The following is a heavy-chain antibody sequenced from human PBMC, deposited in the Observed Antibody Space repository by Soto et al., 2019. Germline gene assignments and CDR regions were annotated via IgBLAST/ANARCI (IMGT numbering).Heavy chain of an antibody. CDR1: GFTFSSYS. Sequence: EVQLVESGGGLVKPGGSLRLSCAASGFTFSSYSMNWVRQAPGKGLEWVSSISSSSSYIYYADSVKGRFTISRDNAKNSLYRQMNSLRAEDTAVYYCARDHWEETVTTADYWGQGTLVTVSS. V-gene: IGHV3-21*01. CDR2: ISSSSSYI. J-gene: IGHJ4*02. D-gene: IGHD4-17*01. CDR3: ARDHWEETVTTADY.